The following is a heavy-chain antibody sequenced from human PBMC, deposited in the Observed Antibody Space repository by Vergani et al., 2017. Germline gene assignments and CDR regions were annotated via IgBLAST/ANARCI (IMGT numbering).Heavy chain of an antibody. CDR2: IYPGDSDT. CDR3: ATRTLSGSIAREYYFDY. Sequence: EVQLVQSGAEVKKPGESLKISCKGSGYRFTSYWIGWVRQMPGKGLEWMGIIYPGDSDTRYSPSFQGQVTISADKSISTAYLQWSSLKASDTAMYYCATRTLSGSIAREYYFDYWGQGTLVTVSS. V-gene: IGHV5-51*01. CDR1: GYRFTSYW. D-gene: IGHD1-26*01. J-gene: IGHJ4*02.